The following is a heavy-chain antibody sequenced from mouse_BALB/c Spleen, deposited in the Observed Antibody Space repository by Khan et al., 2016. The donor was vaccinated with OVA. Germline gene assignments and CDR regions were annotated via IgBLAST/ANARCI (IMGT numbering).Heavy chain of an antibody. CDR2: ISYSGST. CDR1: GYSITSGYG. CDR3: ARTARIKY. Sequence: EVQLQESGPGLVKPSQSLSFTCTVPGYSITSGYGWNWIRQFPGNKLEWMGYISYSGSTNYNPSLKSRISITRDTSKNQFFLQLNSVTTEDTATYYCARTARIKYWGQGTTLTVSS. D-gene: IGHD1-2*01. V-gene: IGHV3-2*02. J-gene: IGHJ2*01.